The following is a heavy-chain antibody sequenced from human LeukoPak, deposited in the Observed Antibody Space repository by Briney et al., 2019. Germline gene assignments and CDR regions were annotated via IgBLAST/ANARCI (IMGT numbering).Heavy chain of an antibody. CDR3: ARSRDGYNNFDY. D-gene: IGHD5-12*01. CDR1: GGSFSGYY. CDR2: INHSGST. V-gene: IGHV4-34*01. J-gene: IGHJ4*02. Sequence: SETLSLTCAVYGGSFSGYYWSWIRQPPVKGLEWIGEINHSGSTNYNPSLKSRVTISVDTSKNQFSLKLSSVTAADTAVYYCARSRDGYNNFDYWGQGTLVTVSS.